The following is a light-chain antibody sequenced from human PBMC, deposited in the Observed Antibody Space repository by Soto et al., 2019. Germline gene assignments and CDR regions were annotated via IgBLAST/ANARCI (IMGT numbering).Light chain of an antibody. V-gene: IGKV3-11*01. J-gene: IGKJ1*01. CDR1: QSVSSY. CDR2: DAS. CDR3: QQRSNWPPWT. Sequence: EIVLTQSPATLSLSPGERPTLSCRASQSVSSYLARYQQKPGQAPRLLIYDASNRATGIPARFSGSGSGTDFTLTISSLEPEDVAVYYCQQRSNWPPWTFGQGTKVEIK.